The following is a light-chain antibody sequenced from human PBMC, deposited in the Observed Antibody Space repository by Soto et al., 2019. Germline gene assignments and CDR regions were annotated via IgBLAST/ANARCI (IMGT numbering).Light chain of an antibody. V-gene: IGLV2-8*01. CDR1: SSDVGGYNY. Sequence: QSVLTQPPSASGSPGQSVTISCTGTSSDVGGYNYVSRYQQHPGEAPKLMIYEVTKRPSGVPDRFSGSKSGNTASLTVSGLQAEDEADYYCSSYAGSNNLVFGGGTKLTVL. J-gene: IGLJ3*02. CDR3: SSYAGSNNLV. CDR2: EVT.